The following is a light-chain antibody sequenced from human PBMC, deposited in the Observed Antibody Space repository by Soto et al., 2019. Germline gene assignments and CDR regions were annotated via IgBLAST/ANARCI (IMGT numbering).Light chain of an antibody. V-gene: IGKV3-11*01. Sequence: EIVLTQSPATLSLSPGERATLSCRASQSVSSYLAWYQQKPGQAPRLLIYDASNRATGIPARFSGSGSGTYFTVTISSPEPEDFAVYYCQQRSNWPLTFGGGTKVEIK. J-gene: IGKJ4*01. CDR3: QQRSNWPLT. CDR1: QSVSSY. CDR2: DAS.